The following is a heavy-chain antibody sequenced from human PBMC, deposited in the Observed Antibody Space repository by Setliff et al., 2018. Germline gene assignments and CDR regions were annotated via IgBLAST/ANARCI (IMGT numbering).Heavy chain of an antibody. CDR2: ISASSANI. J-gene: IGHJ4*02. D-gene: IGHD1-1*01. CDR1: GFTFSRYA. V-gene: IGHV3-21*05. CDR3: VRGLSDRVNWFAFDY. Sequence: PGGSLRLSCAASGFTFSRYAMNWVRQTPGKGLEWVSYISASSANIQYADSVRGRFTISRDNAKNSVDLQMSSLRPEDTAIYFCVRGLSDRVNWFAFDYWGQGTLVTVSS.